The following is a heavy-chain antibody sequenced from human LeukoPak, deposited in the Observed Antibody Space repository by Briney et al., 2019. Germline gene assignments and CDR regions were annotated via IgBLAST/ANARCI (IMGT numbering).Heavy chain of an antibody. J-gene: IGHJ4*02. D-gene: IGHD4/OR15-4a*01. Sequence: GGSLRPSCTVPGFTVSSNSMSWVRQAPGKGLEWVSFIYSDNTHYSDSVKGRFTISRDNSKNTLYLQTNSLRAEDTAVYYCAGRAGAYSHPYDYWGQGTLVTVSS. CDR1: GFTVSSNS. V-gene: IGHV3-53*01. CDR3: AGRAGAYSHPYDY. CDR2: IYSDNT.